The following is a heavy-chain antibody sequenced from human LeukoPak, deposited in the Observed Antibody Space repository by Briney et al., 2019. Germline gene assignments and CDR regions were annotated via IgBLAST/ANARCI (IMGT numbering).Heavy chain of an antibody. CDR1: GFTFSSYA. D-gene: IGHD3-22*01. J-gene: IGHJ1*01. CDR3: AKAYYHDSSAYYSGRLLYFQH. V-gene: IGHV3-23*01. CDR2: ISGSGGST. Sequence: GGSLRLSCAASGFTFSSYAMSWVRQAPGKGLEWVSGISGSGGSTYYADSVKGRFTISRDNSKNTLYLQMNSLRAEDTAVYYCAKAYYHDSSAYYSGRLLYFQHWGQGTLVTVSS.